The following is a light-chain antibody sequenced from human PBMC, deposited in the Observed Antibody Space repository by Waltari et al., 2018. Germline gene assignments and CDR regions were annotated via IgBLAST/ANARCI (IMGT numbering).Light chain of an antibody. J-gene: IGKJ1*01. Sequence: DIQITQSPSTLSASVGDRVTITCRASQNINSWLAWYQQKPGEAPKLLIYKASNLNSGVPSRFRGSGSGTEFTLTISGLQPDDFASYYCQHYDNFSGTFGQGTKVDIK. CDR1: QNINSW. CDR2: KAS. V-gene: IGKV1-5*03. CDR3: QHYDNFSGT.